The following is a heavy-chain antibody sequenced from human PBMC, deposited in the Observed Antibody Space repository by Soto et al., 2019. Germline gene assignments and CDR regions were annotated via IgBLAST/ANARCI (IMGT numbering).Heavy chain of an antibody. CDR1: GYSFTSYW. CDR2: IYPGDSDT. V-gene: IGHV5-51*01. J-gene: IGHJ6*03. Sequence: GESLKISCKGSGYSFTSYWIGWVRQMPGKGLEWMGIIYPGDSDTRYSPSFQGQVTISADKSISTAYLQWSSLKASDTAMYYCARSDTSPPYYYYYYMDFWGKGTTVTVAS. D-gene: IGHD2-2*01. CDR3: ARSDTSPPYYYYYYMDF.